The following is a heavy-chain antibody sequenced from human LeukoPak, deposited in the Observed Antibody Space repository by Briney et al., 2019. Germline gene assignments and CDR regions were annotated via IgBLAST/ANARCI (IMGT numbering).Heavy chain of an antibody. CDR2: INAGNGNT. J-gene: IGHJ3*02. CDR1: GYTFTIYA. CDR3: ARGLGATTGNAFDI. Sequence: ASVKVSCKASGYTFTIYAMHWVRQAPGQRLEWMGWINAGNGNTKYSQKFQGRVTITRDTSASTAYMELSSLRSEDTAVYYCARGLGATTGNAFDIWGQGTMVTVSS. V-gene: IGHV1-3*01. D-gene: IGHD1-26*01.